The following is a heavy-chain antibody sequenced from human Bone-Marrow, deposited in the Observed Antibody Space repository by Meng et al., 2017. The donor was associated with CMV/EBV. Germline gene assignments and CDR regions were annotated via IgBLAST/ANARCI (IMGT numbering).Heavy chain of an antibody. CDR3: ARTGPASSYYYYGMDV. D-gene: IGHD2-2*01. V-gene: IGHV4-34*01. CDR1: GGSFSGYY. Sequence: GPLRLSCAVYGGSFSGYYWSWIRQPPGKGLEWIGEINHSGSTNYNPSLKSRVTISVDTSKNQFSLKLSSVTAADTAVYYCARTGPASSYYYYGMDVWGQGTTVTVYS. J-gene: IGHJ6*01. CDR2: INHSGST.